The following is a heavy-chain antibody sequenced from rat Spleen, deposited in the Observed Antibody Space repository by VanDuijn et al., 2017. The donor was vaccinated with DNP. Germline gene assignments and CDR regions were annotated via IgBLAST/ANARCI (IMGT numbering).Heavy chain of an antibody. J-gene: IGHJ2*01. CDR3: ARWNIGTSTLDY. CDR1: GFSITSSY. D-gene: IGHD1-5*01. CDR2: ISYSGST. Sequence: EVRLQESGPGLVKPSQSLSLACSVTGFSITSSYRWNWIRKFPGNKMEWIGHISYSGSTGYNPSLKSRISITRDTSKNQFFLQLNSVTTEDTATYYCARWNIGTSTLDYWGQGVMVTVSS. V-gene: IGHV3-1*01.